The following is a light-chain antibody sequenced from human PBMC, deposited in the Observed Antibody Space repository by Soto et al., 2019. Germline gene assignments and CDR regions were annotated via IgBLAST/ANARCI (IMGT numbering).Light chain of an antibody. Sequence: EIVMTQSPATLSVSPGERATLSCRASQSVSSNLAWYQQKPGQAPRLLIYGASTSATGIAARFSGSGSGTEFTLTISSLQSEDFAVSYCQQYNNWTPWTFGQGTKVEIK. J-gene: IGKJ1*01. CDR2: GAS. V-gene: IGKV3-15*01. CDR3: QQYNNWTPWT. CDR1: QSVSSN.